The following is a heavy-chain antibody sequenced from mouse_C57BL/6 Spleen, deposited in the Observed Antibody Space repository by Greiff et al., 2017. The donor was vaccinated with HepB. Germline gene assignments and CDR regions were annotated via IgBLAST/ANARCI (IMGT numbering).Heavy chain of an antibody. CDR3: ATYSNYPYWYFDV. CDR2: IHPSDSDT. Sequence: QVQLQQPGAELVKPGASVKVSCKASGYTFTSYWMHWVKQRPGQGLEWIGRIHPSDSDTNYNQKFKGKATLTVDKSSSTAYMQLSSPTSEDSAVYYCATYSNYPYWYFDVWGTGTTVTVSS. J-gene: IGHJ1*03. V-gene: IGHV1-74*01. D-gene: IGHD2-5*01. CDR1: GYTFTSYW.